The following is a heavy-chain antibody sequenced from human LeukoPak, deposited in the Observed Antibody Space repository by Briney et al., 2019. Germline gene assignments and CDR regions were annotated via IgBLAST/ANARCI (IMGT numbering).Heavy chain of an antibody. Sequence: SETLSLTCTVSGGSVSSGSYYWRWIRQPPGKGLEWIGYIYYSGSTNYNPSLKSRVTISVDTSKNQFSLKLSSVTAADTAVYYCARGEVVVNTNWFDPWGQGTLVTVSS. CDR2: IYYSGST. J-gene: IGHJ5*02. CDR3: ARGEVVVNTNWFDP. D-gene: IGHD3-22*01. V-gene: IGHV4-61*01. CDR1: GGSVSSGSYY.